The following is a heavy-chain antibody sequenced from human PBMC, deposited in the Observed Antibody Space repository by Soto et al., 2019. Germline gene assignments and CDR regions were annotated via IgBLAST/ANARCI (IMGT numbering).Heavy chain of an antibody. CDR1: GFTVSSYA. D-gene: IGHD3-10*01. J-gene: IGHJ4*02. Sequence: GSLRLCCAACGFTVSSYAMSWVRQAPGKGLEWVSAISGSGGSTYYADSVKGRFTISRDNSKNTLYLQMNSLRAEDTAVYYCAKFSPPPPITMVRGVIMYYFDYWGQGTLVTVSS. V-gene: IGHV3-23*01. CDR2: ISGSGGST. CDR3: AKFSPPPPITMVRGVIMYYFDY.